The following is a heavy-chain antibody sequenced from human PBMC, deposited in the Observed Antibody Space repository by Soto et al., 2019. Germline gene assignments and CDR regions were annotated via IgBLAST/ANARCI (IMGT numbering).Heavy chain of an antibody. CDR2: INTDGSST. Sequence: GGSLRLSCAASGFTFSRYWMHWVRQVPGKGLVWVSRINTDGSSTSYVDSVKGRFTISRDNAKNTLYLQMNSLRAEDTAVYYCARDSGYSYGPLDYWGQGTLVTVSS. CDR3: ARDSGYSYGPLDY. CDR1: GFTFSRYW. V-gene: IGHV3-74*01. J-gene: IGHJ4*02. D-gene: IGHD5-18*01.